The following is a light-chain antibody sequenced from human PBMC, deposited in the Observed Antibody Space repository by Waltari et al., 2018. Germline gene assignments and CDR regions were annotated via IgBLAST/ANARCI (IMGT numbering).Light chain of an antibody. Sequence: DTLMTQSPSSLSASFGDRGTITRRAGQAIPTYVYWYQQTPGMAPKLLIFSSSTLRRGVSSRFSGSGSGTEFTLTISNLQPDDFATYYCQQSYSAPLAFGGGTKLDI. CDR1: QAIPTY. V-gene: IGKV1-39*01. CDR2: SSS. J-gene: IGKJ4*01. CDR3: QQSYSAPLA.